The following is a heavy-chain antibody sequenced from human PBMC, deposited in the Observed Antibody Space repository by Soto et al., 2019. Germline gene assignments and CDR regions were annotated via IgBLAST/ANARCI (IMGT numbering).Heavy chain of an antibody. Sequence: SGPTLVNPTQTLTLTCTFSGFSLSTSGMCVSWIRQPPGKALEWLALIDRDDDKYYSTSLKTRLTISKDTSKNQVVLTMTNMDPVDTATYYCARMRIMVRGVTQTPHYYYYGMDVWGQGTTVTVSS. CDR3: ARMRIMVRGVTQTPHYYYYGMDV. CDR1: GFSLSTSGMC. V-gene: IGHV2-70*01. CDR2: IDRDDDK. D-gene: IGHD3-10*01. J-gene: IGHJ6*02.